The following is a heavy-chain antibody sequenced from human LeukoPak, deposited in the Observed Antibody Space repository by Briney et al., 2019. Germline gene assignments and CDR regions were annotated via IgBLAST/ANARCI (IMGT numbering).Heavy chain of an antibody. Sequence: ARSLSFSCAAAGFTFSSYAIHWVRQAPGQVLDCVAVISYDGSNKYYADSVKGRFTISRDNSKNTLYLQMNSLRAEDTAVYYCARVREDDSSGYFDYWGQGTLVTVSS. V-gene: IGHV3-30-3*01. CDR3: ARVREDDSSGYFDY. D-gene: IGHD3-22*01. J-gene: IGHJ4*02. CDR1: GFTFSSYA. CDR2: ISYDGSNK.